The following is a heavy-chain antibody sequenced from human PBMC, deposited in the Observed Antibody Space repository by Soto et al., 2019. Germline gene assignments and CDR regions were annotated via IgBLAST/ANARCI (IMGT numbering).Heavy chain of an antibody. D-gene: IGHD4-17*01. V-gene: IGHV3-23*01. CDR2: ISGSGGST. CDR3: AKDGLHTVY. Sequence: LSLTCAASGFTFSSYAMSWVRQAPGKGLEWVSAISGSGGSTYYADSVKGRFTISRDNSKNTLYLQMNSLRAEDTAVYYCAKDGLHTVYWGQGTLVTVSS. CDR1: GFTFSSYA. J-gene: IGHJ4*02.